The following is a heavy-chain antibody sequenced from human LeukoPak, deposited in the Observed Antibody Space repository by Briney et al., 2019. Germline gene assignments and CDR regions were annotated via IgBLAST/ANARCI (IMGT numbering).Heavy chain of an antibody. J-gene: IGHJ4*02. V-gene: IGHV3-23*01. CDR3: AKVLAYYFDY. CDR2: IGSGT. Sequence: GGSLRLSCGASGFTFSSYAMSWVRQAPGKGLEWVSAIGSGTYYAVSVKGRFTISRDNSKSPLYPQMNSLRAEDTAVYYCAKVLAYYFDYWGQGTLVTVSS. CDR1: GFTFSSYA.